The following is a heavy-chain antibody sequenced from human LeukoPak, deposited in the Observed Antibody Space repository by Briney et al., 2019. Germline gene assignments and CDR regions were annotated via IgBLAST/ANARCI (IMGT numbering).Heavy chain of an antibody. CDR2: ISYEGSNK. Sequence: PGRSLRLSCAASGFTFSSYAMHWVRQAPGKGLEWVADISYEGSNKYYADSVKGRFTISRDNSKNTLYLQMNSVRAEDAAVYYCARETQQRVGYYFDYWGQGTLVTVSS. CDR3: ARETQQRVGYYFDY. D-gene: IGHD6-13*01. J-gene: IGHJ4*02. V-gene: IGHV3-30*04. CDR1: GFTFSSYA.